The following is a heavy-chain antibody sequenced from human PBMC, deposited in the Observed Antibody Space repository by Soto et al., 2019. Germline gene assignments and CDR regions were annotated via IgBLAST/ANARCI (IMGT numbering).Heavy chain of an antibody. CDR3: ARSYYDSSGYYPRWFDP. D-gene: IGHD3-22*01. J-gene: IGHJ5*02. CDR2: IYYSGST. Sequence: SETLSLTCSVSGDSISSYCWSWIRQPPGKGLEWIGYIYYSGSTNYNPSLKSRVTISVDTSKNQFSLKLSSVTAADTAVYYCARSYYDSSGYYPRWFDPWGQGTLVTVSS. CDR1: GDSISSYC. V-gene: IGHV4-59*01.